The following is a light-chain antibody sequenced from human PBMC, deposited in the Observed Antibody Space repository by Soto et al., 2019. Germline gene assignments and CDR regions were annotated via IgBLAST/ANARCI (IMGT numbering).Light chain of an antibody. CDR3: CAYAGGGTEV. CDR1: IGDFGTNDV. V-gene: IGLV2-23*02. J-gene: IGLJ2*01. CDR2: EVT. Sequence: QSALTQPASVSGSPGQSITISCSGVIGDFGTNDVVSWYQQDPGRAPKLIIYEVTRRPSGVSNRFSGSCSSNTASLTISDLQAEDESVYYCCAYAGGGTEVFGGGTKLTVL.